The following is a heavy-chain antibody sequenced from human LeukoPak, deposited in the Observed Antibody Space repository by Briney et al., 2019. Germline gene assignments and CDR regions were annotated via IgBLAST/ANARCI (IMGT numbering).Heavy chain of an antibody. V-gene: IGHV4-39*01. CDR2: IYYSGST. CDR3: ARHGGDYDAFDI. Sequence: SETLSLTCTVSGGSISSSSYYWGWIRQPPGKGLEWIGSIYYSGSTYYNPSLKSRVTISVDTSKNQFSLKLSSVAAADTAVYYCARHGGDYDAFDIWGQGTMVTVSS. D-gene: IGHD2-21*02. J-gene: IGHJ3*02. CDR1: GGSISSSSYY.